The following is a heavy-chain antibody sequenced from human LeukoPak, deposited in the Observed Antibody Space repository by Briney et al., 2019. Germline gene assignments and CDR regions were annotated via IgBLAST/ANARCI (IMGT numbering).Heavy chain of an antibody. CDR2: INTDGSST. Sequence: GGALRLSCPASGCTFTNYWMHWVRQAPGKGLVWVSRINTDGSSTIYADSVKVRFTLSRDNPNNTLYLQMNSLRAEDTAVYYCARVLGGWYYLDYWGEGTLVTVSS. CDR1: GCTFTNYW. J-gene: IGHJ4*02. CDR3: ARVLGGWYYLDY. D-gene: IGHD6-19*01. V-gene: IGHV3-74*01.